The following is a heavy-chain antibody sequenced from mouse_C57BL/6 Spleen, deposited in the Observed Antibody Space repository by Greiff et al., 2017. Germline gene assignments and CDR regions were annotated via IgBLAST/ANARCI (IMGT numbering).Heavy chain of an antibody. Sequence: EVQLQQSGPELVKPGASVKISCKASGYTFTDYYMNWVKQSHGKSLEWIGDINPNNGGTSYNQKFKGKATLTVDKSSRTAYMELRSLTSEDSAVYYCARSSYYNAMDYWGQGTSVTVSS. CDR1: GYTFTDYY. CDR2: INPNNGGT. J-gene: IGHJ4*01. CDR3: ARSSYYNAMDY. D-gene: IGHD2-12*01. V-gene: IGHV1-26*01.